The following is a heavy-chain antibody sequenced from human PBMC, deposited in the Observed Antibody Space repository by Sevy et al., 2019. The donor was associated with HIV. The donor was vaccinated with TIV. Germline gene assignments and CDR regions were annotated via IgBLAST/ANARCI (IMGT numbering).Heavy chain of an antibody. CDR3: ARESGPGGYYRGGIYYYGMDV. CDR1: GFSFNKYW. J-gene: IGHJ6*02. V-gene: IGHV3-7*01. D-gene: IGHD3-3*01. Sequence: GGSLRLSCAASGFSFNKYWMSWVRQAPGKGLEWVANMKEDGSEKYYVGSVKGGFTISRENARNSLYLQMNSLRAEDTAVYYCARESGPGGYYRGGIYYYGMDVWGQGTTVTVSS. CDR2: MKEDGSEK.